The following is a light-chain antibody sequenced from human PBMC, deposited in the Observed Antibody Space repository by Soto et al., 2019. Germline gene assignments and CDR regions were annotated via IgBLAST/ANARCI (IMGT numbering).Light chain of an antibody. V-gene: IGKV1-39*01. CDR1: RSISRF. CDR2: SAS. J-gene: IGKJ1*01. Sequence: DIQMTQSPSSLSASVGDRVTMTCRASRSISRFVSRYQQKPGKAPNLLIYSASSLHIGVPSRFSGSGSGTDFTLTITNLQPEDFAVYYCKQSYSTQWTFGQGTKVDI. CDR3: KQSYSTQWT.